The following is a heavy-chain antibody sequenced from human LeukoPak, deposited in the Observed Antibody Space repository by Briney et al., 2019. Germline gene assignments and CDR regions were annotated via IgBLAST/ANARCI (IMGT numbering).Heavy chain of an antibody. D-gene: IGHD3-22*01. Sequence: KPSETLSLTCTASGGSISTNYWSWIRQPAGKGLEWIGRIYNSGNTNYSPSLESRVTMSADTSKNQFSLKLSSVTAADTAVYYCARGTFDSSGYYLFDYWGQGTLVTVSS. CDR1: GGSISTNY. J-gene: IGHJ4*02. V-gene: IGHV4-4*07. CDR2: IYNSGNT. CDR3: ARGTFDSSGYYLFDY.